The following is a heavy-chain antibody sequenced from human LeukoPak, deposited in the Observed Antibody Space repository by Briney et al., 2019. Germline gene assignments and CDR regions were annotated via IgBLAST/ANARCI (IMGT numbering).Heavy chain of an antibody. V-gene: IGHV1-2*02. CDR2: VSPSSGAT. CDR1: GGTFSSYA. J-gene: IGHJ4*02. Sequence: ASVKVSCKASGGTFSSYAISWVRQAPGQGLEWMGWVSPSSGATKYAQKFQGRVTMTRDTSTSTAYVELRRLRSDDTAVYYCAREIPSVSPIPTPALDYWGQGTLVTVSS. CDR3: AREIPSVSPIPTPALDY. D-gene: IGHD2-2*02.